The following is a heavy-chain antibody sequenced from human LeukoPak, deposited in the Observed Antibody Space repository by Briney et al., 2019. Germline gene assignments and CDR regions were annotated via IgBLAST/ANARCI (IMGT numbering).Heavy chain of an antibody. CDR2: FDPEDGET. J-gene: IGHJ4*02. D-gene: IGHD3-22*01. V-gene: IGHV1-24*01. CDR1: GYTLTELS. CDR3: ATSYYYDSSGYSKHDY. Sequence: ASVKVSCKVSGYTLTELSTHWVRQAPGKGLEWMGGFDPEDGETIYAQKFQGRVTMTEDTSTDTAYMELSSLRSEDTAVYYCATSYYYDSSGYSKHDYWGQGTLVTVSS.